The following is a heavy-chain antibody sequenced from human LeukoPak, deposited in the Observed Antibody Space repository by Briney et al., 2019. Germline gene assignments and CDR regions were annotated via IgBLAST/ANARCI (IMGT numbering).Heavy chain of an antibody. D-gene: IGHD6-13*01. CDR2: ISYSGST. CDR1: GGSISSYY. Sequence: SETLSLTCTVSGGSISSYYWNWIRQPPGKGLEWIGSISYSGSTKYNPSLESRVTISVDTSKNQISLKLSSVTAADTAVYYCARSTGIAAAVWFDPWGQGTLVTVSS. CDR3: ARSTGIAAAVWFDP. J-gene: IGHJ5*02. V-gene: IGHV4-59*01.